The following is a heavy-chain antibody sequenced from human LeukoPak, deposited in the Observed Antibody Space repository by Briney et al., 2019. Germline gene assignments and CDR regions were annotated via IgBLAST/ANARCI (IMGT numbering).Heavy chain of an antibody. Sequence: TLSLTCAISGDSVSSNFAAWTWIRQSPSRGLEWLGRTYYRSKWYNDYAESLKSRITINPDTSKNQFSLHLNPVTPEDTAVYFCSRGRSLGYCSSSSCYVSDAFDIWGQGTMVTVSS. J-gene: IGHJ3*02. CDR3: SRGRSLGYCSSSSCYVSDAFDI. CDR1: GDSVSSNFAA. D-gene: IGHD2-2*01. CDR2: TYYRSKWYN. V-gene: IGHV6-1*01.